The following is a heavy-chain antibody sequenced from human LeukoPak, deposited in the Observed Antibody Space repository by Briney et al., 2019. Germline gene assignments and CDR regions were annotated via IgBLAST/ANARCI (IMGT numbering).Heavy chain of an antibody. V-gene: IGHV3-30*18. Sequence: PGGSLRLSCAASGFTFSSYGMHWVRQAPGKGLEWVAVISYDGSNKYYADSVKGRFTISRDNSKNTLYLQMNSLRAEDTAVYYCAKDGIRGSYRPASYYYYYYMDVWGKGTTVTVSS. CDR1: GFTFSSYG. CDR3: AKDGIRGSYRPASYYYYYYMDV. D-gene: IGHD1-26*01. CDR2: ISYDGSNK. J-gene: IGHJ6*03.